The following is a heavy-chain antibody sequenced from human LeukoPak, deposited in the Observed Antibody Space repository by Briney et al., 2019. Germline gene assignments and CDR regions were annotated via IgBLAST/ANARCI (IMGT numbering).Heavy chain of an antibody. J-gene: IGHJ4*02. Sequence: SETLSLTRTVSGGSISSYYWSWLRQPPGKGLEWIGYIYTSGSTNYNPSLKSRVTISVDPSKNQFSLKLSSVTAADTAVYYCARQRIKSGSYFFDYWGQGTLVTVSS. CDR2: IYTSGST. CDR1: GGSISSYY. D-gene: IGHD1-26*01. CDR3: ARQRIKSGSYFFDY. V-gene: IGHV4-4*09.